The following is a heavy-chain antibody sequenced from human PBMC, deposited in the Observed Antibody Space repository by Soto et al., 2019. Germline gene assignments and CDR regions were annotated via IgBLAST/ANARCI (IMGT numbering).Heavy chain of an antibody. Sequence: GASVKVSCKVSGYTLTELSMHWVRQAPGKGLEWMGGFDPEDGETIYAQKFQGRVTMPEDTSTDTVYMELSSLGSEDTAVYYCATPNYDILTGPGYYYYGMDVWGQGTTVTVSS. V-gene: IGHV1-24*01. CDR3: ATPNYDILTGPGYYYYGMDV. CDR1: GYTLTELS. J-gene: IGHJ6*02. D-gene: IGHD3-9*01. CDR2: FDPEDGET.